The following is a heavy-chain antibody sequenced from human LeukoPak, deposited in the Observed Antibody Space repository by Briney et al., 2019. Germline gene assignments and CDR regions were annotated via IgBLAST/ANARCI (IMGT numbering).Heavy chain of an antibody. CDR3: AREDYSNYVVGYYYYYYMDV. CDR2: IYTSGST. J-gene: IGHJ6*03. D-gene: IGHD4-11*01. Sequence: PSETLSLTCTVSGGSISSYYWSWIRQPAGKGLEWIGRIYTSGSTNYNASLKSRVSMSVDTSKYQFSLKLSSVTAADTAVYYCAREDYSNYVVGYYYYYYMDVWGKGTTVTVSS. V-gene: IGHV4-4*07. CDR1: GGSISSYY.